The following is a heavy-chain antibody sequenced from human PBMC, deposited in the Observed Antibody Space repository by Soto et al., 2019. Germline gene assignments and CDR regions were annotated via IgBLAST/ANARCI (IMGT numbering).Heavy chain of an antibody. Sequence: QVQLQESGPGLVKPSETLSLTCTVSGGSISSYYWSWIRQPPGKGLEWIGYIYYSGSTKYNPSLKSRVTISVDTSKNQFSLKLSSVTAADTAVCYCARHQTDDYVWGSYLDYWGQGTLVTVSS. CDR3: ARHQTDDYVWGSYLDY. V-gene: IGHV4-59*08. CDR2: IYYSGST. CDR1: GGSISSYY. D-gene: IGHD3-16*01. J-gene: IGHJ4*02.